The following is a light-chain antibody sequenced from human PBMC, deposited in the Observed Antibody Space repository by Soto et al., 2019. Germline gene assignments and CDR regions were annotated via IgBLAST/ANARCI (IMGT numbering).Light chain of an antibody. J-gene: IGKJ1*01. CDR3: QQYGASPWT. Sequence: EIVLTQSPGTLSLSPGERATLSCRASQAFGNSYLAWYQQRPGQAPGLLMFSGSTRAAGIPDRFSGSGSGTDFTLDITSLKPEDAAVYFCQQYGASPWTFGQGTKVEIK. V-gene: IGKV3-20*01. CDR1: QAFGNSY. CDR2: SGS.